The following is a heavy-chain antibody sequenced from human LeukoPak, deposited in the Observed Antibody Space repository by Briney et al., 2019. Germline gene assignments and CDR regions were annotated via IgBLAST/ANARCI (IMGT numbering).Heavy chain of an antibody. Sequence: ASVKVSCKASGYTFTSYGITWVRQALGQGLEWMGWISAYNGNTNYAQKFQGRVTITTDKSTSTAYMELRSLRSDDTAVYYCARIVVVPAASIYYGMDVWGQATTVTVSS. V-gene: IGHV1-18*01. CDR1: GYTFTSYG. J-gene: IGHJ6*02. D-gene: IGHD2-2*01. CDR3: ARIVVVPAASIYYGMDV. CDR2: ISAYNGNT.